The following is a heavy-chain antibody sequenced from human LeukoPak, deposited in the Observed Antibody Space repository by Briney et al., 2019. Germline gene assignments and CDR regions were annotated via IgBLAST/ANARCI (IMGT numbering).Heavy chain of an antibody. V-gene: IGHV3-30*04. CDR3: ARDYTLFPHWHFDL. Sequence: HPVGSLRLSCAASGFTFTNYAIHWVRQAPGRGLELVAVISFDGSNKYYGDSVKGRFTISRDNSKNTLYLQMNSLRAEDTGVYYCARDYTLFPHWHFDLWGRGTLVTVSS. D-gene: IGHD2-2*02. CDR2: ISFDGSNK. J-gene: IGHJ2*01. CDR1: GFTFTNYA.